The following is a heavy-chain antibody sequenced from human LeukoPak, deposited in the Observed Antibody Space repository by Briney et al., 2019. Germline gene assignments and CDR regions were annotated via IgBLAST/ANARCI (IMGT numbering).Heavy chain of an antibody. D-gene: IGHD3-10*01. V-gene: IGHV3-48*03. CDR3: ATSDLVYGSGGGYFDY. CDR1: GFTFSSYE. J-gene: IGHJ4*02. Sequence: AGGSLRLSCAASGFTFSSYEMNWVRQAPGKGLEWVSYISSSGSTIYYADSVKGRFTISRDNAKNSLYLQMNSLRAEDTAVYYCATSDLVYGSGGGYFDYWGQGTLVTVSS. CDR2: ISSSGSTI.